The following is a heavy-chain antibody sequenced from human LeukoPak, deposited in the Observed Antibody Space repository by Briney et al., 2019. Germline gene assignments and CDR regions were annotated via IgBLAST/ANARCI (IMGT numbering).Heavy chain of an antibody. V-gene: IGHV3-9*03. CDR2: ISWNSGSI. Sequence: PGGSLRLSCAASGFTFDDYAMHWVRQVPGKGLEWVSGISWNSGSIGYADSVKGRFTISRDNAKNSLYLQMNSLRAEDMALYYCAKASDILTGYDHYYFDYWGQGTLVTVSS. CDR3: AKASDILTGYDHYYFDY. D-gene: IGHD3-9*01. CDR1: GFTFDDYA. J-gene: IGHJ4*02.